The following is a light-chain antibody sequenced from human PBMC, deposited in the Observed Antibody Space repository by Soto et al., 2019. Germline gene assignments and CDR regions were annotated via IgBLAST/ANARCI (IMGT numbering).Light chain of an antibody. J-gene: IGLJ2*01. CDR3: LLYYGAAVV. CDR2: STD. CDR1: TGAVTSAYY. V-gene: IGLV7-43*01. Sequence: QAVVTQEPSLTVSPGGTVTLTCASSTGAVTSAYYPNWFQQKPGQAPRALIYSTDSKHSWTPARFSGSLLRGKAALTLSGVQPEDEADYYCLLYYGAAVVFGGGTKVTVL.